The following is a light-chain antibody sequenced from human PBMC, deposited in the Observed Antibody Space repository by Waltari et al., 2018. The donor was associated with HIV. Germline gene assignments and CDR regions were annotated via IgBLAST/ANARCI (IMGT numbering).Light chain of an antibody. CDR3: QSYDSRLSGPVV. J-gene: IGLJ2*01. CDR1: SSNIGAGYD. V-gene: IGLV1-40*01. CDR2: GNT. Sequence: PSVSGAPGQRVTISCTGSSSNIGAGYDVHWYQKLPGTAPKLLIHGNTNRPSGVPDRFSGSKSGTSASLAITGLQAEDEAEYYCQSYDSRLSGPVVFGGGTKLTVL.